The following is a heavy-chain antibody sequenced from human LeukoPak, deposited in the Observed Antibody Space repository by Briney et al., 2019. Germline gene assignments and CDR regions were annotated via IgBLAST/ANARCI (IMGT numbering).Heavy chain of an antibody. J-gene: IGHJ4*02. Sequence: SETLPLTCTVSGGSLINYYWSWIRQPPGKGLEWIGYIYDSGSTNYNPSLKSRVTISLDTSKNQFSLKLSSVTAADTAVYYCARAHYDIWNGYYYFDYWGQGTLLTVSS. D-gene: IGHD3-3*01. CDR1: GGSLINYY. CDR2: IYDSGST. V-gene: IGHV4-59*01. CDR3: ARAHYDIWNGYYYFDY.